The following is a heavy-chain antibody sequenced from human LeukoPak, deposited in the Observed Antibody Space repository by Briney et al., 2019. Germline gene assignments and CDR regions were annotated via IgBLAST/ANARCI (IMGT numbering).Heavy chain of an antibody. D-gene: IGHD6-13*01. J-gene: IGHJ3*02. CDR2: IKQDGSEK. V-gene: IGHV3-7*03. CDR3: ASRGYSSSWPDAFDI. Sequence: GRSLRLSCAASGFTFSSYWMSWVRQAPGKGLEWVANIKQDGSEKYYVDSVKGRFTISRDNAKNSLYLQMNSLRAEDTAVYYCASRGYSSSWPDAFDIWGQGTMVTVSS. CDR1: GFTFSSYW.